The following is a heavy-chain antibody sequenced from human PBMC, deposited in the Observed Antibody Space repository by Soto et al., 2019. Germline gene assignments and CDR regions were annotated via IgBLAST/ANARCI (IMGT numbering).Heavy chain of an antibody. V-gene: IGHV4-4*02. CDR2: IYHSGAT. Sequence: SETLSLPFAVPGGSISSRNWWSWVRQPPGKGLEWIGKIYHSGATYYNPSLKSRVTLSVDKSKYHFSLELSSVTAADTVVYYCAGEEGNYYEGSGPAYYYYDMDVWGQGTTVTVSS. CDR3: AGEEGNYYEGSGPAYYYYDMDV. D-gene: IGHD3-22*01. CDR1: GGSISSRNW. J-gene: IGHJ6*02.